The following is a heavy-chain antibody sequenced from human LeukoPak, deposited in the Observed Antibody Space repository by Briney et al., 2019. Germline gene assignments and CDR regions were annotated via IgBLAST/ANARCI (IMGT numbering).Heavy chain of an antibody. J-gene: IGHJ4*02. CDR1: GFTFSSYG. Sequence: HAGRSLRLSCAASGFTFSSYGMHWVRQAPGKGLEWVAVISYDGSNKYYADSVKGRSTISRDNSKNTLYLQMNSLRAEDTAVYYCALFGYSFDYWGQGTLVTISS. D-gene: IGHD3-10*01. V-gene: IGHV3-30*03. CDR2: ISYDGSNK. CDR3: ALFGYSFDY.